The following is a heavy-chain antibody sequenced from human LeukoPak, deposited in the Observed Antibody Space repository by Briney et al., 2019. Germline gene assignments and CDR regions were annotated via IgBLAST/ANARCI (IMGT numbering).Heavy chain of an antibody. Sequence: GGSLRLSCAASGFIFSSFAMHWVRQGPGKGLEWVALISHDGGNKNYTDSVKGRFTISRDNSKNTVYLQMNSLRPEDTAVYYCAKPRGGYYFDYWGQGTLVTVSS. J-gene: IGHJ4*02. CDR2: ISHDGGNK. V-gene: IGHV3-30*18. D-gene: IGHD3-3*01. CDR1: GFIFSSFA. CDR3: AKPRGGYYFDY.